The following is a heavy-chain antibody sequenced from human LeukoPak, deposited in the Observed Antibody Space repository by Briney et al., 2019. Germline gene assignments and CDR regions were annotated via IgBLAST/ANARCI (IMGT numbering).Heavy chain of an antibody. CDR3: ARSYDSSGYYHFDY. D-gene: IGHD3-22*01. J-gene: IGHJ4*02. Sequence: GRSLRLSCAASGFTFSSYAMHWVRQAPGKGLEWVAVISYDGSNKYYADSVKGRFTISRDNSKNTLYLQMNSLRAEDTAVYYCARSYDSSGYYHFDYWGQGTLVTVSS. CDR1: GFTFSSYA. CDR2: ISYDGSNK. V-gene: IGHV3-30-3*01.